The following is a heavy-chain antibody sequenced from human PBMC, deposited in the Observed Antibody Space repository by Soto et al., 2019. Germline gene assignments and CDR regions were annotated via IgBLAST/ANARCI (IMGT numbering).Heavy chain of an antibody. CDR3: ASESYGGEFDY. J-gene: IGHJ4*02. CDR2: INAGNGNT. CDR1: GYTFTSYG. V-gene: IGHV1-3*01. Sequence: ASVKVSCKASGYTFTSYGINWVRQAPGQRLEWMGWINAGNGNTKYSQKFQGRVTITRDTSASTAYMELSSLRSEDTAVYYCASESYGGEFDYWGQGTLVTVSS. D-gene: IGHD4-17*01.